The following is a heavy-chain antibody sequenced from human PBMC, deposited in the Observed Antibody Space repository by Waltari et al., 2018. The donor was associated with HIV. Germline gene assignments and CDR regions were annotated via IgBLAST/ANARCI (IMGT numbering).Heavy chain of an antibody. CDR3: ARELRNIAVAGTCFDY. CDR2: INPNSGGT. V-gene: IGHV1-2*02. CDR1: VSTFTGYH. J-gene: IGHJ4*02. D-gene: IGHD6-19*01. Sequence: QVQLVQSGAEVKKPGASVKVSCKASVSTFTGYHMPWVPPAPGQGLEWMGWINPNSGGTNYAQKFQGRVTMTRDTSISTAYMERSRLRSDDTAVYYCARELRNIAVAGTCFDYWGQGTLVTVSS.